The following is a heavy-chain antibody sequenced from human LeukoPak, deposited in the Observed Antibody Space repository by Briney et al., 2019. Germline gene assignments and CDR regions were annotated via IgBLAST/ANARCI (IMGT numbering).Heavy chain of an antibody. CDR1: GGSFSDYF. J-gene: IGHJ6*02. CDR3: ARDVVVVPAAIHYGMDV. D-gene: IGHD2-2*01. CDR2: INHSGRT. V-gene: IGHV4-34*01. Sequence: SETLSLTCAVYGGSFSDYFSGWIRQPPGKGLEGIGEINHSGRTYYNPSLKSRVTISVDTSKNQFSLNLSSVTAADTAVYYCARDVVVVPAAIHYGMDVWGQGTTVTVSS.